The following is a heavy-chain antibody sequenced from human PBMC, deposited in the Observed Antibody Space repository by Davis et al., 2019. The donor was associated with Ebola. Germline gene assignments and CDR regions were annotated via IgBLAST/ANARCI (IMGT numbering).Heavy chain of an antibody. CDR3: ARDRWWRGDAFDI. J-gene: IGHJ3*02. Sequence: AASVKVSCKASGYTFTSYYMHWVRQAPGLGLEWMGIINPSGGSTSYAQKFQGRVTMTRDMSTSTVYMELSRLRSEDTAVYYCARDRWWRGDAFDIWGQGTMVTVSS. CDR2: INPSGGST. D-gene: IGHD2-15*01. CDR1: GYTFTSYY. V-gene: IGHV1-46*01.